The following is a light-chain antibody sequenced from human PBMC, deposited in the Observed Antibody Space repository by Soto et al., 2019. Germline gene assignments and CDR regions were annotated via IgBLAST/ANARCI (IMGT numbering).Light chain of an antibody. CDR2: AAS. CDR3: LQYNNWPPWT. V-gene: IGKV3-15*01. Sequence: EIVITQSPATLSVSPGERATLSCRASQSVTSNLAWYQQKPGQAPRLLIYAASTRATGIPARFSGSGSGTEFTLTISSLQSEDFAVYYCLQYNNWPPWTFGQGTKVEIK. J-gene: IGKJ1*01. CDR1: QSVTSN.